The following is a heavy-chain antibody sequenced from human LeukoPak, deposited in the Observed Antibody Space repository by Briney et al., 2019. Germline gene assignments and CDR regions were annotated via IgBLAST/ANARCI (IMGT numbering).Heavy chain of an antibody. CDR1: GGSISRSSYY. CDR2: IYYVRGT. D-gene: IGHD3-10*01. J-gene: IGHJ6*03. Sequence: PSETLFLTCTVSGGSISRSSYYWGWIRPPPGKGREWIGNIYYVRGTHHSPSLESRITISVDTANTQFSMRLTTVTAADTAVYYCARCNYYGSGGYYYYYYLDVWGKGTTVTVSS. CDR3: ARCNYYGSGGYYYYYYLDV. V-gene: IGHV4-39*01.